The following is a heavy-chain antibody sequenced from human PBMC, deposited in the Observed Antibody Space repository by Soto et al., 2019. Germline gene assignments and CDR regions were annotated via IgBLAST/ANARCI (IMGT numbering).Heavy chain of an antibody. V-gene: IGHV4-30-2*01. CDR1: GGSISSGGYS. CDR2: IYHSGST. J-gene: IGHJ5*02. Sequence: QLQLQESGSGLVKPSQTLSLTCAVSGGSISSGGYSWSWIRQPPGKGLEWIGYIYHSGSTYYNPSLKSRVTISVDRSKNQFSLKLSSVTAADTAVYYCAGESGYGSNWFDPWGQGTLVTVSS. CDR3: AGESGYGSNWFDP. D-gene: IGHD5-18*01.